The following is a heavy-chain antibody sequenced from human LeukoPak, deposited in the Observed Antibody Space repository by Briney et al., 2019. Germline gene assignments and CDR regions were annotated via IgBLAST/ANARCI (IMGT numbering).Heavy chain of an antibody. D-gene: IGHD6-6*01. J-gene: IGHJ2*01. CDR1: GYTFTSYY. CDR3: ARGPVIGGHSSSSAWYFDL. Sequence: ASVKVSCKASGYTFTSYYMHWVRQAPGQGLEWMGTINPSGGSTGYAQKFQGRVTMTRDTSTSTVYMELSSLRSEDTAVYYCARGPVIGGHSSSSAWYFDLWGRGTLSLSPQ. CDR2: INPSGGST. V-gene: IGHV1-46*01.